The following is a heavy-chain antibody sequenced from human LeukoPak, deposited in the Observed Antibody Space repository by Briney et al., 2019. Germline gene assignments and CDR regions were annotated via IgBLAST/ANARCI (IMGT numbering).Heavy chain of an antibody. Sequence: KSSETLSLTCTVSGGSISSYYWSWIRQPAGKGLEWIGRIYTSGSTNYNPSLKSRVTMSVDTSKNQFYLKLSSVTAADTAVYYCAASTAVAGRLGAFDVWGQGTMVTVSS. J-gene: IGHJ3*01. CDR1: GGSISSYY. V-gene: IGHV4-4*07. CDR3: AASTAVAGRLGAFDV. D-gene: IGHD6-19*01. CDR2: IYTSGST.